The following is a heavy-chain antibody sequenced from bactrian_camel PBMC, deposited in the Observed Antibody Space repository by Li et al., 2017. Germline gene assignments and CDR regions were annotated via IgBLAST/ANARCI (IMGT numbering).Heavy chain of an antibody. CDR3: AARGPYCYTKLSVRDFTY. V-gene: IGHV3S1*01. CDR2: IYTGSGNT. Sequence: HVQLVESGGGSVQAGGSLRLSCAASGYTYNRNCMAWFRQAPGKEREGVACIYTGSGNTYYADSVKGRFTISQDNAKNTVYLQMNSLKPEDTAMYYCAARGPYCYTKLSVRDFTYWGQGTQVTVS. J-gene: IGHJ6*01. CDR1: GYTYNRNC. D-gene: IGHD2*01.